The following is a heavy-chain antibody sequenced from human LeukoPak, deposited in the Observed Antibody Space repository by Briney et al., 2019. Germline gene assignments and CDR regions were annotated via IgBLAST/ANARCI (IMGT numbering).Heavy chain of an antibody. CDR1: GFTFSNAW. J-gene: IGHJ4*02. V-gene: IGHV3-15*01. CDR3: TASVGATLDVDY. Sequence: GGSLRLSCAASGFTFSNAWMSWVRQAPGKGLEWVGRIKSKTDGGTTDYAAPVKGRFTISRDDSKNTLYLQMNSLKTEDTAVYYCTASVGATLDVDYWGEGTQVTVSS. CDR2: IKSKTDGGTT. D-gene: IGHD1-26*01.